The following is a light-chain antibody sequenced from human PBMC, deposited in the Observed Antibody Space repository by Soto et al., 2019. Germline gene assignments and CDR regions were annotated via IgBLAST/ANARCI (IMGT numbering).Light chain of an antibody. Sequence: QSALTQPASVSGSPGQSITISCTGTSSDVGGYNYVSWYQQHPGKAPKLMIYDVSNRPSGVSNRFSGSKSGNTASLTISGLQADDDADYYCSSYTSSSTLLYVFGPGTKVTVL. CDR2: DVS. CDR1: SSDVGGYNY. J-gene: IGLJ1*01. V-gene: IGLV2-14*01. CDR3: SSYTSSSTLLYV.